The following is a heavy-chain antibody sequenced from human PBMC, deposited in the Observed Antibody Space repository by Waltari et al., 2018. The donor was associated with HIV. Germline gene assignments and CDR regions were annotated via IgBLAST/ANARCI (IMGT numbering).Heavy chain of an antibody. V-gene: IGHV3-9*01. CDR1: GFIVENFV. CDR2: ISSNSKTK. D-gene: IGHD2-21*02. J-gene: IGHJ3*02. CDR3: ACSDEYYGGDGGAFDI. Sequence: EVQLVVSGGGLVQPGRSLRLSCAAPGFIVENFVMHWVRQCQGKGLEWVSLISSNSKTKVYADSVKGRFTISRDNARDSLYLQMNSLRVEDTAFYYCACSDEYYGGDGGAFDIWSQGTMVTVSP.